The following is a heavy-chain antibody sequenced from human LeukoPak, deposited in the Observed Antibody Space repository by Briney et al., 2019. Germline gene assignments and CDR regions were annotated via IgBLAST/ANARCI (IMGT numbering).Heavy chain of an antibody. D-gene: IGHD6-19*01. V-gene: IGHV4-34*01. CDR3: ARRRRIAVAGYDY. CDR1: GGSFSGYY. Sequence: PSETLSLTCAVYGGSFSGYYWSWIRQPPGKGPEWIGEINHSGSTNYNPSLKSRVTISVDTSKNQFSLKLSSVTAADTAVYYCARRRRIAVAGYDYWGQGTLVTVSS. CDR2: INHSGST. J-gene: IGHJ4*02.